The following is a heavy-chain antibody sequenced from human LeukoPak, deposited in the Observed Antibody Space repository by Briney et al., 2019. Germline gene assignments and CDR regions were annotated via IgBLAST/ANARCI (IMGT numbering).Heavy chain of an antibody. CDR1: GYTFTSYY. J-gene: IGHJ3*02. Sequence: ASVKVSCKASGYTFTSYYMHWVRQAPGQGLEWMGRINPNSGGTNYAQKFQGRVTMTRDTSISTAYMELSRLRSDDTAVYYCARGLVEMATIVDAFDIWGQGTMVTVSS. V-gene: IGHV1-2*06. CDR2: INPNSGGT. D-gene: IGHD5-24*01. CDR3: ARGLVEMATIVDAFDI.